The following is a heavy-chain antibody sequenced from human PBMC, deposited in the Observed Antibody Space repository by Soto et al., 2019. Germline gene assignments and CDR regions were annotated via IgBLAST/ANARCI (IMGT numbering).Heavy chain of an antibody. D-gene: IGHD4-17*01. CDR1: GLTFSNYS. CDR3: ARDLRTETTFFGVAFWFAP. V-gene: IGHV3-48*01. CDR2: ISSTSSAI. J-gene: IGHJ5*02. Sequence: GGSLRLSCAASGLTFSNYSMNWVRQAPGKGLEWVSYISSTSSAIYYADSVRGRFTISRDNARNSLYLQMNSLRAEDTAVYYCARDLRTETTFFGVAFWFAPWGQGTLVTVSS.